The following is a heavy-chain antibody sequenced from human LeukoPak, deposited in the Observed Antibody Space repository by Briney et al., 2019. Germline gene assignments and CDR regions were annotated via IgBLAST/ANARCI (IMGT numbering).Heavy chain of an antibody. V-gene: IGHV4-30-4*08. CDR3: ARGVPAATLDY. D-gene: IGHD2-15*01. J-gene: IGHJ4*02. CDR1: GGSISSGDHY. CDR2: IYYSGST. Sequence: PSQTLSLTCTVSGGSISSGDHYWSWIRQPPGKGLEYIGYIYYSGSTYYNPSLKSRVTISVDTSKNQFSLKLSSVTAADTAVYYCARGVPAATLDYWGQGTQVTVSS.